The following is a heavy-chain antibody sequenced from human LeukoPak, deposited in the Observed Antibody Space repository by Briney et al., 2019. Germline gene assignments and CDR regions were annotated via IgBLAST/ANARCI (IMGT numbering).Heavy chain of an antibody. J-gene: IGHJ4*02. Sequence: ASVKVSCKASGGTVSSYAISWVRQAPGQGLEWMGGIIPIFGTANYAQKFQGRVTITADESTSTAYMELSSLRSEDTAVYYCARILSYCGGDCYSPDYWGQGTLVTVSS. CDR1: GGTVSSYA. CDR2: IIPIFGTA. V-gene: IGHV1-69*13. D-gene: IGHD2-21*01. CDR3: ARILSYCGGDCYSPDY.